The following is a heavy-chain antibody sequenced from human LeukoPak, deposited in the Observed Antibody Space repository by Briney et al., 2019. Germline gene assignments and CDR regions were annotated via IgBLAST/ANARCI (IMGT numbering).Heavy chain of an antibody. CDR3: GKRELWHGSGEDA. V-gene: IGHV3-23*01. Sequence: PGGSLRLFCAASGFTFNNYAMSWFRQPPGKGLEWVSAISGSGDRTYYAESVKGRFSISRDNSKNTLYLQMHSLRAEDTAVYYCGKRELWHGSGEDAWGQGTTVTVSS. CDR1: GFTFNNYA. J-gene: IGHJ6*02. D-gene: IGHD3-10*01. CDR2: ISGSGDRT.